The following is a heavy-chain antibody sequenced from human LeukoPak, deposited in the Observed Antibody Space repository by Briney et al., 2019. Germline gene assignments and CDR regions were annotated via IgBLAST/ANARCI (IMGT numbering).Heavy chain of an antibody. CDR3: AKRLKISDY. Sequence: QPGRSLRLSCAASGFTFDDYAMHWVRQAPGKGLEWVSGISWNSGSIGYADSVKGRFTISRDNSKNTLYLQMNSLRAEDTAVYYCAKRLKISDYWGQGTLVTVSS. CDR1: GFTFDDYA. V-gene: IGHV3-9*01. D-gene: IGHD3-3*01. CDR2: ISWNSGSI. J-gene: IGHJ4*02.